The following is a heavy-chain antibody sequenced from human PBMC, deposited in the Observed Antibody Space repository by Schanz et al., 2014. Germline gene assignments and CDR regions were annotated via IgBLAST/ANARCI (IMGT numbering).Heavy chain of an antibody. D-gene: IGHD2-2*01. Sequence: QVQLVQSGAEVKKPGSSVKVSCKASGGTFSSFGINWVRQAPGQGLEWMGRIIPILGIANYAQKFQGRVTITADRSTSTAYMELSSLRYEDTALYYCARGTMPGTFDIWGQGTMVTVSS. CDR2: IIPILGIA. J-gene: IGHJ3*02. CDR3: ARGTMPGTFDI. V-gene: IGHV1-69*09. CDR1: GGTFSSFG.